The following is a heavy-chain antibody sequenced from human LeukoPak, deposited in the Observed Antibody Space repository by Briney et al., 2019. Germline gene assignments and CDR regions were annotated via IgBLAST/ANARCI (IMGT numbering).Heavy chain of an antibody. CDR1: GGTFSSYA. V-gene: IGHV1-69*05. CDR3: ARVRDGYNDAYDI. CDR2: IIPIFGTA. Sequence: SVKVSCKASGGTFSSYAISWVRQAPGQGLEWMGGIIPIFGTANYAQKFQGRVFMTRDTSTSTVYMELSSLKSEDTAVYYCARVRDGYNDAYDIWGQGTMVTVSS. D-gene: IGHD5-24*01. J-gene: IGHJ3*02.